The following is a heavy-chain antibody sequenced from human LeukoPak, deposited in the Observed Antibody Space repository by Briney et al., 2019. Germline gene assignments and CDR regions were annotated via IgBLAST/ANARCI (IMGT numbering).Heavy chain of an antibody. CDR3: ARKLYDYGDYLRDAFDI. Sequence: SVKVSCKAPGGTFSSYAISWVRQAPGQGLEWMGGIIPIFGTANYAQKFQGRVTITADESTSTAYMELSSLRSEDTAVYYCARKLYDYGDYLRDAFDIWGQGTMVTVSS. CDR1: GGTFSSYA. D-gene: IGHD4-17*01. CDR2: IIPIFGTA. V-gene: IGHV1-69*13. J-gene: IGHJ3*02.